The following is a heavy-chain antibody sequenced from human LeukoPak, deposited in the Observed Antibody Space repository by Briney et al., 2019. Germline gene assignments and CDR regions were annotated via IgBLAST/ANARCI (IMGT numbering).Heavy chain of an antibody. Sequence: ASVKVSCKASGYTFTSYGISWVRQAPGQGLEWMGWISAYNGNANYARKLQGRVTMTTDTSTSTAYMELRSLRSDDTAVYYCARAAVAQGPIDYWGQGTLVTVSS. V-gene: IGHV1-18*04. J-gene: IGHJ4*02. D-gene: IGHD6-19*01. CDR2: ISAYNGNA. CDR3: ARAAVAQGPIDY. CDR1: GYTFTSYG.